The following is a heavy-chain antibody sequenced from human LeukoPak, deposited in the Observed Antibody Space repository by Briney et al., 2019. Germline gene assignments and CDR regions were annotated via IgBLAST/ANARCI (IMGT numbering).Heavy chain of an antibody. CDR1: GFTFSSYA. CDR2: ISGSGGST. CDR3: AKSRGYSGYSNGMDV. J-gene: IGHJ6*02. D-gene: IGHD5-12*01. V-gene: IGHV3-23*01. Sequence: GGSLRLSCAASGFTFSSYAMSWVRQAPGKGLEWVSAISGSGGSTYYADSVKGRFTISRDNSKNTLYLQMNSLRAEETAVYYCAKSRGYSGYSNGMDVWGQGTTVTVSS.